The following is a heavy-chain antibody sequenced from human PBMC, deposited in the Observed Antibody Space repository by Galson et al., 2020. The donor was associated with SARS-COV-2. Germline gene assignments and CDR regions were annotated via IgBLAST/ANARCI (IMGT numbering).Heavy chain of an antibody. Sequence: SETLSLTCGVYGGSFSGYYWSWIRQPPGKGLEWIGEINRSGITNYNPSLKSRVTTSLDTSKNQFSLRLSSVTAADTAVYYCASQTLKEPSGNYYCSGYGSDGGGQGTTVTVCS. V-gene: IGHV4-34*01. CDR1: GGSFSGYY. D-gene: IGHD3-10*01. J-gene: IGHJ6*02. CDR2: INRSGIT. CDR3: ASQTLKEPSGNYYCSGYGSDG.